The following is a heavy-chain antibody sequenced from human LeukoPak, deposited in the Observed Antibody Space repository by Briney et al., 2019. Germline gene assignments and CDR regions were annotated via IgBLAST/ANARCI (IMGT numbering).Heavy chain of an antibody. J-gene: IGHJ4*02. D-gene: IGHD5-18*01. CDR1: GGTFSSYA. CDR3: ASSVDTAMVTFGYYFDY. V-gene: IGHV1-69*01. Sequence: SVKVSCKASGGTFSSYAISWVRQAPGRGLEWMGGIIPIFGTANYAQKFQGRVTITADESTSTAYMELSSLRSEDTAVYYCASSVDTAMVTFGYYFDYWGQGTLVTVSS. CDR2: IIPIFGTA.